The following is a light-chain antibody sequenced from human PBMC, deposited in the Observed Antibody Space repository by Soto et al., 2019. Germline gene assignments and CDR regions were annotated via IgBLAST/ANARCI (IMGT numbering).Light chain of an antibody. CDR2: EVF. J-gene: IGLJ1*01. Sequence: QSALTQPPSASGSPGQSVTISCTGTSNDFGAYNYVSWYQQHSGKAPKLLIYEVFRRPSGVPDRFSGSRSGNTASLTVSGLQPEDEADYYCSSYAGRETGVFGTGTKVTV. CDR1: SNDFGAYNY. V-gene: IGLV2-8*01. CDR3: SSYAGRETGV.